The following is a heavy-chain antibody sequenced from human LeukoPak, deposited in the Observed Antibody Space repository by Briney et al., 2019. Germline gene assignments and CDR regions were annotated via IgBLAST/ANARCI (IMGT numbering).Heavy chain of an antibody. CDR1: GYTFTSYA. J-gene: IGHJ6*04. Sequence: RASVKVSCTASGYTFTSYAMHWVRQAPGQRLEWMGWINAGNGNTKYSQKFQGRVTITRDTSASTAYMELSSLRSEDTAVYYCARDPLRYFGIVTLSYSMDVWGKGTTVTVSS. CDR3: ARDPLRYFGIVTLSYSMDV. D-gene: IGHD3-9*01. V-gene: IGHV1-3*01. CDR2: INAGNGNT.